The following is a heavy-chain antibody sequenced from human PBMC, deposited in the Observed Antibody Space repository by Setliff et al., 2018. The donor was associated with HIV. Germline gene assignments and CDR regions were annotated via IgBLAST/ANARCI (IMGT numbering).Heavy chain of an antibody. CDR2: ISPIFGAP. V-gene: IGHV1-8*02. D-gene: IGHD3-10*01. Sequence: ASVKVSCKASGYAFTSYGISWIRQAPGQGLEWMGGISPIFGAPNYAQKFQGRVTMTRNTSISTAYMELSGLISEDAAVYYCARAGGLRMDRGVVSDYWGQGTLVTVSS. CDR3: ARAGGLRMDRGVVSDY. J-gene: IGHJ4*02. CDR1: GYAFTSYG.